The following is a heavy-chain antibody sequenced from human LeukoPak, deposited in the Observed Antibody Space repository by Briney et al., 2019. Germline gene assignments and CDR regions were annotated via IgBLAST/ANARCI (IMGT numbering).Heavy chain of an antibody. CDR1: GFTFSSYS. J-gene: IGHJ4*02. CDR3: AKDSQYYDFWSGQHGFDY. CDR2: ISSSSSYI. Sequence: TGGSLRLSCAASGFTFSSYSMNWVRQAPGKGLEWVSSISSSSSYIYYADSVKGRFTISRDNSKNTLYLQMNSLRAEDTAVYYCAKDSQYYDFWSGQHGFDYWGQGTLSPSPQ. V-gene: IGHV3-21*01. D-gene: IGHD3-3*01.